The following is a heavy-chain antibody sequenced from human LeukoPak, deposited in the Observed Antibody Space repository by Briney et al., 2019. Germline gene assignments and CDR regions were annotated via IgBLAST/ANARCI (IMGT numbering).Heavy chain of an antibody. CDR1: GDSLTSGSRS. Sequence: PAQTLSLTCTVSGDSLTSGSRSWSWIRQPAGKGLDWTGHFYSSTRTTYNPSLESRVTISGDTAKNQFSLKLDSVTAADTAVYFCARCMSELDYGDYAYYYHMDVWGKGTTVTVSS. J-gene: IGHJ6*04. V-gene: IGHV4-61*09. CDR2: FYSSTRT. CDR3: ARCMSELDYGDYAYYYHMDV. D-gene: IGHD4-17*01.